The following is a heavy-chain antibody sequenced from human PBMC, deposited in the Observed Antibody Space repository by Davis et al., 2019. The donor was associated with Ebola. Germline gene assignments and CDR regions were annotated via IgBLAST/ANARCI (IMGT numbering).Heavy chain of an antibody. CDR1: GFTFSSYA. J-gene: IGHJ6*02. V-gene: IGHV3-23*01. CDR3: ARDFTYSSSWYIGYGMDV. Sequence: GESLKISCAASGFTFSSYAMSWVRQAPGKGLEWVSAISGSGGSTYYADSVKGRFTISRDNAKNTLYLQMNSLRAEDTAVYYCARDFTYSSSWYIGYGMDVWGQGTTVTVSS. D-gene: IGHD6-13*01. CDR2: ISGSGGST.